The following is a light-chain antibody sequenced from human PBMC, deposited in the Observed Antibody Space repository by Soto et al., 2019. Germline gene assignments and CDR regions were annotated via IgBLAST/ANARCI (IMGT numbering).Light chain of an antibody. V-gene: IGKV3-15*01. CDR1: QTLSNY. Sequence: MTQSPSSVSASVGDRVTITCRASQTLSNYLAWYQQKPGQAPRLLIDGASTRATGVPARFSGSGSGTEFTLTIRSLQSEDFAVYYCQQYDNWPPVTFGQGTRLEI. CDR3: QQYDNWPPVT. CDR2: GAS. J-gene: IGKJ5*01.